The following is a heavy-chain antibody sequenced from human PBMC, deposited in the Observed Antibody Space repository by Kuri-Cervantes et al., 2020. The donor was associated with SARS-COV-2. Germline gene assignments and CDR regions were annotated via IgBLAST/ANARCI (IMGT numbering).Heavy chain of an antibody. V-gene: IGHV4-30-2*03. Sequence: SQTLSLTCAASGFTFSSYAMSWVRQAPGKGLEWIGSIYYSGSTYYNPSLKSRVTISVDTSKNQFSLKLSSVTAADTAVYYCARHSGGGDDAFDIWGQGTMVTVSS. CDR2: IYYSGST. CDR3: ARHSGGGDDAFDI. D-gene: IGHD2-21*01. J-gene: IGHJ3*02. CDR1: GFTFSSYA.